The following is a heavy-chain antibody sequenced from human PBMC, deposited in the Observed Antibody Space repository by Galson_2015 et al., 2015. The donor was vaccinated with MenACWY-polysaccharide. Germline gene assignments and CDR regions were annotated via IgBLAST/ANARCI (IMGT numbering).Heavy chain of an antibody. CDR1: GFTLSHYG. CDR2: IWHDGHVK. Sequence: ALRICCAASGFTLSHYGMHWVRQAPGRGLEWVAVIWHDGHVKYYADSVKGRFTISRDNSRSTLYLEMNSLRVEDTAVYYCARDKGQEAPMDVWGKGTTVIVSS. V-gene: IGHV3-33*01. J-gene: IGHJ6*03. CDR3: ARDKGQEAPMDV.